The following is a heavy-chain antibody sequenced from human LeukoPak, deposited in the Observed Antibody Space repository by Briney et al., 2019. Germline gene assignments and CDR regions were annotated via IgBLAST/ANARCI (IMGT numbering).Heavy chain of an antibody. CDR2: ISNSAYTI. CDR1: GFTISDDY. J-gene: IGHJ4*02. D-gene: IGHD5-12*01. Sequence: GGSLRLSCAASGFTISDDYMTWIRQAPGKGREWISYISNSAYTIYYADTVKGRFTISRDNAKNSLYLQMNSLRADATAVYYCARDRRSPHSGYDWGHLDYWGQGSLVSVSA. V-gene: IGHV3-11*01. CDR3: ARDRRSPHSGYDWGHLDY.